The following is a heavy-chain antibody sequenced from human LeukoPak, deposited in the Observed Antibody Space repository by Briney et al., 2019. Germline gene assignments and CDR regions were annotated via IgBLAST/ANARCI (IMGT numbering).Heavy chain of an antibody. Sequence: SVKVSCKASGGTFSSYAISWVRQAPGQGLEWMGGIIPIFGTANYAQKFQGRVTITADESTSTAYMELSSLRSKDTAVYYCARSRDGYNFYFDYWGQGTLVTVSS. CDR3: ARSRDGYNFYFDY. J-gene: IGHJ4*02. V-gene: IGHV1-69*13. D-gene: IGHD5-24*01. CDR2: IIPIFGTA. CDR1: GGTFSSYA.